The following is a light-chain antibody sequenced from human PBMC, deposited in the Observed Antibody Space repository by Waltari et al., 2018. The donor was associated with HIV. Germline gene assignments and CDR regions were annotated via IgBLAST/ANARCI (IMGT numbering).Light chain of an antibody. J-gene: IGLJ2*01. CDR1: NRDIARFYY. V-gene: IGLV2-8*01. CDR2: EVT. Sequence: SALTQPPSASGSPGQSVTPSCTGSNRDIARFYYVSSYQVHPGKAPRLVISEVTKRPSGVSDRFSGSKSANTAFLTVSGLQAEDEADYYCSSFADRDGFYVLFGGGTRLTVL. CDR3: SSFADRDGFYVL.